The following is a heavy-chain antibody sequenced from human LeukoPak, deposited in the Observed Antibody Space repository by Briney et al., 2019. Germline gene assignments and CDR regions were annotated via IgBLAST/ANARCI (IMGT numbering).Heavy chain of an antibody. Sequence: SQTLSLTCTVSGGSISSGGYYWSWIRQHPGKGLEWIGYIYYSGSTYYNPSLKSRVTISVDTSKNQFSLKLSSVTAADTAVYYCARDWSKDGDSWWFDPWAREPWSPSPQ. CDR2: IYYSGST. J-gene: IGHJ5*02. CDR1: GGSISSGGYY. V-gene: IGHV4-31*03. CDR3: ARDWSKDGDSWWFDP. D-gene: IGHD2-8*02.